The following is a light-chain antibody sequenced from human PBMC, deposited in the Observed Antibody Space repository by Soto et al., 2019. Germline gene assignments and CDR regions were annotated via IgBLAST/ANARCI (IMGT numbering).Light chain of an antibody. J-gene: IGKJ4*01. V-gene: IGKV1-27*01. CDR2: ATS. Sequence: DVQMTQSPSSLSASVGDRVTITCRASQGIAPYLAWFQQKPGKVPKLLIYATSTLQSGVPSRFSGSGSGTDFTLTISSLHPEDVATYCCQKYNSAPLTVGGGTKVEIK. CDR1: QGIAPY. CDR3: QKYNSAPLT.